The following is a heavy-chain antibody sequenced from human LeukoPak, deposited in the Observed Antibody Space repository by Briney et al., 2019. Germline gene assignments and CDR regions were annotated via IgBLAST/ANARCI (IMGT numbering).Heavy chain of an antibody. V-gene: IGHV1-69*13. D-gene: IGHD2-2*01. CDR1: GGTFSSYA. J-gene: IGHJ6*03. CDR3: ASRYCSSTSCPTSYYYYYYYMDV. CDR2: IIPIFGTA. Sequence: SVKVSCKASGGTFSSYAISWVRQAPGQGLEWMGGIIPIFGTANYAQKFQGRVTITADESTSTAYMELSSLRSEDAAVYYCASRYCSSTSCPTSYYYYYYYMDVWGKGTTVTVSS.